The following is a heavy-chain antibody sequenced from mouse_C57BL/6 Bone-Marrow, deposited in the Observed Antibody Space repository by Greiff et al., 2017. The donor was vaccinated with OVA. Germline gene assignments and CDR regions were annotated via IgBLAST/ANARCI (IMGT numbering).Heavy chain of an antibody. CDR2: IYPRSGNT. Sequence: VKLMESGAELARPGASVKLSCKASGYTFTSYGISWVKQSTGQGLEWIGEIYPRSGNTYYNEKFKGKATLTADKSSSTPYMELRSLPSEDAAVYCCSRGPHNYGSSSWCAYWGPGTLVTVSA. CDR1: GYTFTSYG. CDR3: SRGPHNYGSSSWCAY. D-gene: IGHD1-1*01. J-gene: IGHJ3*01. V-gene: IGHV1-81*01.